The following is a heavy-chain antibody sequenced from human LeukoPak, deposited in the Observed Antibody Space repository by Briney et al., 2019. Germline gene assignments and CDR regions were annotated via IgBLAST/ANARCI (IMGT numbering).Heavy chain of an antibody. CDR3: ARDRGYSLPPDI. D-gene: IGHD5-18*01. CDR2: IWYVGSNI. J-gene: IGHJ3*02. Sequence: GRCLRLSCAASGFTFSSYGMHWVRQAPGKGLEWVATIWYVGSNIYYADSVKGRFTMSRDNSKNTLYLQVNSLRAEDTAVYYCARDRGYSLPPDIWGQGTMATVSS. V-gene: IGHV3-33*01. CDR1: GFTFSSYG.